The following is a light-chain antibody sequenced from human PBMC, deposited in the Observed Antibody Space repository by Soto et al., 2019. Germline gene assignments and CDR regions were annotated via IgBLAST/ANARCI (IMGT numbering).Light chain of an antibody. CDR1: QSVSSSY. V-gene: IGKV3-20*01. J-gene: IGKJ1*01. CDR3: QQYKT. Sequence: IMLTQSPGTLSLSPGERATLSCRASQSVSSSYLAWYQQKPGQAPRLLIYGASSRATGIPDRFSGSGSGTDFTLTISRLEPEDFAVYYCQQYKTFGQGTKV. CDR2: GAS.